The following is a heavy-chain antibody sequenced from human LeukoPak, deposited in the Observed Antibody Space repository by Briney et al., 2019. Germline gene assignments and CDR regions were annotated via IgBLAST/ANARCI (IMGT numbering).Heavy chain of an antibody. CDR2: ISGSSGST. CDR1: GFTFSSYA. Sequence: GGSLRLSCAASGFTFSSYAMSWVRQAPGKGLEWVSAISGSSGSTYYADSVKGRFTISRDNSKNTLYLQMNSLRAEDTAVYYCAKTVRNTHIYYFDYWGQGTLVTVSS. CDR3: AKTVRNTHIYYFDY. J-gene: IGHJ4*02. V-gene: IGHV3-23*01. D-gene: IGHD2-2*02.